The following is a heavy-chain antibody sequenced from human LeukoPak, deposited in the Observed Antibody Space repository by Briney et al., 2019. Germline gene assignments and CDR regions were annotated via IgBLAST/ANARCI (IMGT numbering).Heavy chain of an antibody. CDR2: INGDGSST. CDR1: GFTFTGCW. Sequence: GFLRLSCAASGFTFTGCWMHWVRQAPGKGLVWVSHINGDGSSTSYADSVKRRLTIHRDNAKNTLYLQMNSLRAEDTAVYYCATESSYGMDVWGQGTTVTVSS. CDR3: ATESSYGMDV. J-gene: IGHJ6*02. V-gene: IGHV3-74*01.